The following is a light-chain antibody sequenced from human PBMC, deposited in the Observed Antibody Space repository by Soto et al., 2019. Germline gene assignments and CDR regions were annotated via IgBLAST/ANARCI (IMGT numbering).Light chain of an antibody. CDR3: QQANSFPPT. CDR2: AAS. J-gene: IGKJ2*01. Sequence: DMQMTQSPSSVSASVGDRVTITCRASQGISNWLAWYQQKPGKAPNLLIFAASSLQSGVPSRFSGSGSGTDFTLTISDLQPEDFSTYYCQQANSFPPTFGQGTKLEIK. CDR1: QGISNW. V-gene: IGKV1-12*01.